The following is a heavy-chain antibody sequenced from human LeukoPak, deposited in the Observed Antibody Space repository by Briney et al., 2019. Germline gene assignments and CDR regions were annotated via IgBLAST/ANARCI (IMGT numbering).Heavy chain of an antibody. CDR3: ASRWSGES. V-gene: IGHV3-74*01. Sequence: GGSLRLSCAASGFXFSGYWMHWVGQAPGKGLLWVSHINSDGTTTSYADSVKGRFTISRDNAKNTLYLQMNSLRAEDTAVYYCASRWSGESWGQGTLVTVSS. D-gene: IGHD2-15*01. J-gene: IGHJ5*02. CDR2: INSDGTTT. CDR1: GFXFSGYW.